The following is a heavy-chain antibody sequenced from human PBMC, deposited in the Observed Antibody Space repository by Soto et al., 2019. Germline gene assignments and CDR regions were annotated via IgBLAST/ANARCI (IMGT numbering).Heavy chain of an antibody. CDR3: AEAGYDSSGYFDY. CDR2: ISGSGDTT. Sequence: GGSLRLSCAASGFTFSSYAMSWVRQAPGKGLEWVSAISGSGDTTYYADSVKGRFTISRDNSKNTLYLQMNSLRAEDTAVYYCAEAGYDSSGYFDYWGQGTLVTVSS. V-gene: IGHV3-23*01. J-gene: IGHJ4*02. CDR1: GFTFSSYA. D-gene: IGHD3-22*01.